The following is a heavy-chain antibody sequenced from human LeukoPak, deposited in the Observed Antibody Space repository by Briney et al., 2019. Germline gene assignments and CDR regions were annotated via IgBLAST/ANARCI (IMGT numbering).Heavy chain of an antibody. CDR1: GGTFSSYA. J-gene: IGHJ4*02. V-gene: IGHV1-69*05. D-gene: IGHD2/OR15-2a*01. CDR3: ARSGFSNTFPLDY. Sequence: SVKVSCKASGGTFSSYAISWVRQAPGQGLEWMGGIIPIFGTANYAQKFQGRVTITTDESTSTAYMELSSLRSEDTAVYYCARSGFSNTFPLDYWGQGTLVTVSS. CDR2: IIPIFGTA.